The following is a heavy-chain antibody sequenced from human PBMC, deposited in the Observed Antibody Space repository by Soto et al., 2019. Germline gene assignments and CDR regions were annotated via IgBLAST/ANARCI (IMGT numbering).Heavy chain of an antibody. D-gene: IGHD3-22*01. CDR2: IYSGGST. J-gene: IGHJ4*02. CDR1: GFTVSSNY. Sequence: LRLSCAASGFTVSSNYMSWVRQAPGKGLEWVSVIYSGGSTYYADSVKGRFTISRDNSKNTLYLQMNSLRAEDTAVYYCATHVDPLTYYYDSSGRPFDYWGQGTLVTVSS. V-gene: IGHV3-53*01. CDR3: ATHVDPLTYYYDSSGRPFDY.